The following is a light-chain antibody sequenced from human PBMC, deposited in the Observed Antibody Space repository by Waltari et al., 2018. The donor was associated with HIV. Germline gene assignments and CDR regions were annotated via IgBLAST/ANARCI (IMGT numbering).Light chain of an antibody. V-gene: IGLV3-27*01. CDR1: ILATKV. Sequence: SYEMTQPSSVSVSPGQTARIACSGDILATKVARWFQQKPGQAPVLILYKGSERPSGIPERFSGSSSGTTVTLTISGAQVDDEADYDCYSAADNIVLFGGGTKLTVL. CDR2: KGS. J-gene: IGLJ2*01. CDR3: YSAADNIVL.